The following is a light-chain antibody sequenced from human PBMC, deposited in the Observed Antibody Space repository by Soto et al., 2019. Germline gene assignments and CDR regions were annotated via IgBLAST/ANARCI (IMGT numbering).Light chain of an antibody. Sequence: QSALTQRASVSGSPGQSITISCTGTSSDVGGYNYVSWYQQHPGKAPKLMIYDVSNRPSGVSNRFSGSKSGNTASLTISGLQAEDEADYYCSSYTSSSTLVVFGVGTQLTVL. CDR1: SSDVGGYNY. CDR3: SSYTSSSTLVV. CDR2: DVS. J-gene: IGLJ2*01. V-gene: IGLV2-14*01.